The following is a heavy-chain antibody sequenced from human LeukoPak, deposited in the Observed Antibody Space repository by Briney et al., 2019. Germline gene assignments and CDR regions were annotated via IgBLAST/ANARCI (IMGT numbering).Heavy chain of an antibody. Sequence: PGGSLRLSCAASGFSFSGYDMSWVRQAPGKGLEWVSAISGSGGSTYYADSVKGRFTISRDNSKNTLHLQMNSLRVEDTAVFYCARDEGSGSYLDYWGQGTLVAVSS. J-gene: IGHJ4*02. CDR3: ARDEGSGSYLDY. V-gene: IGHV3-23*01. CDR2: ISGSGGST. CDR1: GFSFSGYD. D-gene: IGHD3-10*01.